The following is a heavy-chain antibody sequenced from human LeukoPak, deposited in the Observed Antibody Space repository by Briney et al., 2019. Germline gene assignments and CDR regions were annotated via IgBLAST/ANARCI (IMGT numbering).Heavy chain of an antibody. CDR2: ISYDGSNK. CDR3: AREQVRMGWSFDY. CDR1: GFTFSSYA. V-gene: IGHV3-30*04. D-gene: IGHD2-8*01. Sequence: GGSLRLTCAASGFTFSSYAMHWVRQAPGKGLEWVAVISYDGSNKYYADSVKGRFTISRDNSKNTLYLQMNSLRAEDTAVYYCAREQVRMGWSFDYWGQGTLVTVSS. J-gene: IGHJ4*02.